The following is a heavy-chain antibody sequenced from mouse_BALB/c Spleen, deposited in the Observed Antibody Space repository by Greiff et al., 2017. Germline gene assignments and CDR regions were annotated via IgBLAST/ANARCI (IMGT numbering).Heavy chain of an antibody. CDR3: ASRIYYDNPYYFDY. CDR2: ISSGGSYT. J-gene: IGHJ2*01. Sequence: DVKLVESGGGLVKPGGSLKLSCAASGFTFSSYAMSWVRQTPEKRLEWVATISSGGSYTYYPDSVKGRFTISRDNAKNTLYLQMSSLRSEDTAMYYCASRIYYDNPYYFDYWGQGTTLTVSS. D-gene: IGHD2-1*01. V-gene: IGHV5-9-3*01. CDR1: GFTFSSYA.